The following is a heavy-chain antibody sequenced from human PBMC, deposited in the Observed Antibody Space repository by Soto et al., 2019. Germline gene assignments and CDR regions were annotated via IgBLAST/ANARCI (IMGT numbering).Heavy chain of an antibody. J-gene: IGHJ4*02. CDR3: ERGPNPDC. V-gene: IGHV3-53*01. Sequence: EERLVQFGGGLVQPGGSLRLSCAASGFSVGGNYMSWVRQAPGKGLELVSLIYSGGNPFYADSMKGRSTLSRDNSNHMLYLQMDSRRAEDTAVYYCERGPNPDCWGQGTLVIVSS. CDR1: GFSVGGNY. CDR2: IYSGGNP.